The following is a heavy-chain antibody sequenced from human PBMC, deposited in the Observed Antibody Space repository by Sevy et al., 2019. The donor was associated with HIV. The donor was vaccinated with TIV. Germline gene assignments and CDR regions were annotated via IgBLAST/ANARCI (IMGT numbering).Heavy chain of an antibody. V-gene: IGHV3-7*01. J-gene: IGHJ6*02. Sequence: GGSLRISCAASGFTFRRFCLTWVRQAPGKGLAWVANIKQDGSEKNYVDSVMGRFTISRDNAQNSLYLQMNSLRAEDTDVYYCARHRDDSSGFGIDVWGQGTTVTVSS. CDR3: ARHRDDSSGFGIDV. D-gene: IGHD5-12*01. CDR1: GFTFRRFC. CDR2: IKQDGSEK.